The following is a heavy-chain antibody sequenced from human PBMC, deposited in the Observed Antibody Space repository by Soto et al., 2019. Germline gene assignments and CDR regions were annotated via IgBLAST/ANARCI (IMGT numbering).Heavy chain of an antibody. J-gene: IGHJ5*01. Sequence: QVQLLESGPGLVKPSQTLSLTCSVSGDSISTVDYFWAWVRQPPGQALEYIGQIHKSATTYYNPSFESRVASSLDTSKSQFSLNVTSLTAADTAVYFCARGRYCLTGRCFPNWFDSWGQGTLVTVSS. D-gene: IGHD2-15*01. CDR3: ARGRYCLTGRCFPNWFDS. CDR1: GDSISTVDYF. CDR2: IHKSATT. V-gene: IGHV4-30-4*01.